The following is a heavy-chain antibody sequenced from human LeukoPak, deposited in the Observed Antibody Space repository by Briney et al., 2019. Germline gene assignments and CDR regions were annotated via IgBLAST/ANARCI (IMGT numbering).Heavy chain of an antibody. J-gene: IGHJ6*02. V-gene: IGHV3-73*01. CDR3: TRSGIFYYGMDV. CDR2: IRSKANSYAT. Sequence: GGSLRLSCAASGFTFSASVMYWVRQAPGKGLEWVGRIRSKANSYATAYTASVKGRFTISRDDSMNTAYLQMNSLKAEDTAVYYCTRSGIFYYGMDVWGQGTTVTVSS. D-gene: IGHD3-10*01. CDR1: GFTFSASV.